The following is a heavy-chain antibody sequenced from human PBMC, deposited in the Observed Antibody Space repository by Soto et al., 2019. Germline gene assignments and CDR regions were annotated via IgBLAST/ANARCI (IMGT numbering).Heavy chain of an antibody. CDR2: IYYSGST. D-gene: IGHD2-21*01. CDR1: GGSITSSSYY. J-gene: IGHJ5*02. Sequence: QLQLQESGPGLVKPSETLSLTCTVSGGSITSSSYYWGWIRQPPGKGLEWIGSIYYSGSTHYKPSLKSRVTIALDHSQNPFSLRPTSVTAADTAVYFCAKQVAVSVMGFSPNLFLPLGQGTLGT. V-gene: IGHV4-39*01. CDR3: AKQVAVSVMGFSPNLFLP.